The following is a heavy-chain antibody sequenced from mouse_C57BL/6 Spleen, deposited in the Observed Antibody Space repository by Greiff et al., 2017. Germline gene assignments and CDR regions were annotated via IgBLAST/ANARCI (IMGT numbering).Heavy chain of an antibody. V-gene: IGHV1-50*01. CDR1: GYTFTSYW. J-gene: IGHJ1*03. CDR3: ARSEVITTVENGYFDV. Sequence: QVQLQQPGAELVKPGASVKLSCKASGYTFTSYWMQWVKQRPGQGLEWIGEIDPSDGYTNYNQKFKGKATLTVDPTSSTAYMQLSSLTSEDSAVYYCARSEVITTVENGYFDVWGTGTTVTVSS. D-gene: IGHD1-1*01. CDR2: IDPSDGYT.